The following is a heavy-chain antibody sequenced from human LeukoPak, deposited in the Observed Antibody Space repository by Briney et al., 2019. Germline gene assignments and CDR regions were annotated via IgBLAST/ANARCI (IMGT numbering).Heavy chain of an antibody. CDR1: GGSISSSPYY. D-gene: IGHD5-18*01. Sequence: SETLSLTCTVSGGSISSSPYYWGWIRQPPGTGLEWIGSIYYSGTTHYNPSLESRVTISVDTSKNQFSLKLASVTAADTAIYYCAKGAGGFSYYNWFDPWGQGTLVTVSS. CDR2: IYYSGTT. J-gene: IGHJ5*02. CDR3: AKGAGGFSYYNWFDP. V-gene: IGHV4-39*07.